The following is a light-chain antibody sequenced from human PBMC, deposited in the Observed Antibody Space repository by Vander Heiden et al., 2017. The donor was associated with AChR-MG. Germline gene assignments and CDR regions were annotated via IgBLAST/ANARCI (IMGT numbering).Light chain of an antibody. CDR3: QKYGSSPWT. CDR2: GAS. CDR1: QSVSSSY. V-gene: IGKV3-20*01. Sequence: IVLTQSPGTLSLSPGERAPLSCRASQSVSSSYLAWYQQKPGQAPRLLIYGASSRATGIPDRFSGSGSGTDFTLTISSLEPEDFAVYYCQKYGSSPWTFGQGTKVEIK. J-gene: IGKJ1*01.